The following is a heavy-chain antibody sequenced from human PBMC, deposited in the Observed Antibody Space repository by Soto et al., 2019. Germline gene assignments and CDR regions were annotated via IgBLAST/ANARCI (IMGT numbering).Heavy chain of an antibody. V-gene: IGHV1-3*01. CDR3: ARVLGLYYFDY. J-gene: IGHJ4*02. Sequence: QVQLVQSGSEVKKPGASVKVSCKASGYTFTSYAMHWVRQAPGQRLEWMGWINAGNGNTKYSQRFQGRVTITRDTSASTAYMELSSLRSEDTAVYYCARVLGLYYFDYWGQGTLVTVSS. D-gene: IGHD1-26*01. CDR2: INAGNGNT. CDR1: GYTFTSYA.